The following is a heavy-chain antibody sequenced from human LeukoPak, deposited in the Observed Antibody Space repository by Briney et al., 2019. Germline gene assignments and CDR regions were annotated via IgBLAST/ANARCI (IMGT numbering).Heavy chain of an antibody. CDR3: AKGEWGQQLASRGPPVY. CDR2: ISYDGSNK. CDR1: GFTFSSYG. J-gene: IGHJ4*02. Sequence: GGSLRLSCAASGFTFSSYGMHWVRQAPGKGLEWVAVISYDGSNKYYADSVKGRFTISRDNSKNTLYLQMNSLRAEDTAVYYCAKGEWGQQLASRGPPVYWGQGTLVTVSS. V-gene: IGHV3-30*18. D-gene: IGHD6-13*01.